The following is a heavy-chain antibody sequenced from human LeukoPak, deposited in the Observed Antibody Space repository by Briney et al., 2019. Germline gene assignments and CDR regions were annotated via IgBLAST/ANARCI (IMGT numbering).Heavy chain of an antibody. D-gene: IGHD2-15*01. V-gene: IGHV1-2*02. J-gene: IGHJ4*02. CDR2: INPNSGGT. CDR1: GYTFTGYY. CDR3: ARLTAGVVVAAHHVVEAKLYHYFDY. Sequence: GASVKVSCKASGYTFTGYYMHWVRQAPGQGLEWMGWINPNSGGTNYAQKLQGRVTMTTDTSTSTAYMELRSLRSDDTAVYYCARLTAGVVVAAHHVVEAKLYHYFDYWGQGTLVTVSS.